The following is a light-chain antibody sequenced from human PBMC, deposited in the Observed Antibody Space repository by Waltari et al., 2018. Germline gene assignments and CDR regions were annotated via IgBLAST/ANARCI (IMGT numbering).Light chain of an antibody. J-gene: IGKJ1*01. Sequence: IQMTQSPSALSASVGDRVTISCRASQNIYSTLAWYQQKPVKAPKLLIYAASSLQSGIPSRFSGSGSGTDFTLTISSLQPEDSAAYYCQHYYDNPWTFGQGTKVEIK. CDR1: QNIYST. V-gene: IGKV1D-13*01. CDR3: QHYYDNPWT. CDR2: AAS.